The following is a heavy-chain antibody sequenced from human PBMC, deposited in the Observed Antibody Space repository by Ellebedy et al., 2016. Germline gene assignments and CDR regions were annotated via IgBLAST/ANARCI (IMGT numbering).Heavy chain of an antibody. D-gene: IGHD5-12*01. Sequence: SETLSLXXTVSGVSVTGYYWSWIRQTPGKGLEWIGSIYEGLSVKTNYNPSLQSRVTLALDTSKNQFSLRLTSVTAADTALYYCARSFSASDDFDFWGPGTVVAVSS. J-gene: IGHJ4*02. V-gene: IGHV4-59*02. CDR3: ARSFSASDDFDF. CDR1: GVSVTGYY. CDR2: IYEGLSVKT.